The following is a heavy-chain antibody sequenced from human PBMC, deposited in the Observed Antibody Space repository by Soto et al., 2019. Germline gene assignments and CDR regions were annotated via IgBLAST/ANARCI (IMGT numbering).Heavy chain of an antibody. Sequence: QVQLQESGPGLVKPSQTLSLTCTVSGGSISSGGYYWSWIRQHPGKGLEWIGYIYYSGSTYYNPSLKSRVTMSVDTSKLQFSLRRSSVTAADTAVYYCARALPLAFCGGDCYSGWFDPWGQGTLVTVSS. V-gene: IGHV4-31*03. D-gene: IGHD2-21*02. CDR2: IYYSGST. CDR3: ARALPLAFCGGDCYSGWFDP. J-gene: IGHJ5*02. CDR1: GGSISSGGYY.